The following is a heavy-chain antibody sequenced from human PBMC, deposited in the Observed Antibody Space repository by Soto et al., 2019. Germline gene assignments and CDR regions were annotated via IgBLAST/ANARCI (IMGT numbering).Heavy chain of an antibody. Sequence: SETLSLTCTVSGGSVSSGSYYWSWIRQPPGKGLEWIGYIYYSGSTNYNPSLKSRVTISVDTSKNQFSLKLSSVTAADTAVYYCARDTRSFGDWFDPWGQGTLVTVSS. J-gene: IGHJ5*02. CDR2: IYYSGST. V-gene: IGHV4-61*01. D-gene: IGHD3-10*01. CDR3: ARDTRSFGDWFDP. CDR1: GGSVSSGSYY.